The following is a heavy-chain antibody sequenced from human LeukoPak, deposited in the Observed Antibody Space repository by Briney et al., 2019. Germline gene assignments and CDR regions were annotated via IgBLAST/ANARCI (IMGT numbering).Heavy chain of an antibody. D-gene: IGHD6-19*01. CDR1: GFNFSNYA. Sequence: PGGSLRLSCAASGFNFSNYAMSWVRQAPGKGPEWVSSLRGNGDNTNYADSLKGRFTISRDNSKNTLYLQMNSLRAEDTAVYYCAKSFRSAYSSGWYYWGQGTLVTVSS. CDR2: LRGNGDNT. CDR3: AKSFRSAYSSGWYY. J-gene: IGHJ4*02. V-gene: IGHV3-23*01.